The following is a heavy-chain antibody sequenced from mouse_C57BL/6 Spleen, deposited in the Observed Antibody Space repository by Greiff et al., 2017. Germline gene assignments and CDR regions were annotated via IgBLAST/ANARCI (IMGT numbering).Heavy chain of an antibody. V-gene: IGHV1-55*01. CDR3: ARRDSSQGYFDV. CDR1: GYTFTSYW. Sequence: QVQLQQPGAELVKPGASVKMSCKASGYTFTSYWITWVKQRPGQGLEWIGDIYPGSGSTNYNEKFKSKATLTVDTSSSTAYVQLSRLTSEDSAVYYCARRDSSQGYFDVWGTGTTVTVSS. D-gene: IGHD2-4*01. CDR2: IYPGSGST. J-gene: IGHJ1*03.